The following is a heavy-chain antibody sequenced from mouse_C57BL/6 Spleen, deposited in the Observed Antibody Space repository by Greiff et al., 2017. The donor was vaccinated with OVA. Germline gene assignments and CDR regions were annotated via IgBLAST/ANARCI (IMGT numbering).Heavy chain of an antibody. CDR2: IDPSDSYT. J-gene: IGHJ1*03. Sequence: QVQLQQPGAELVKPGASVKLSCKASGYTFTSYWMQWVKQRPGQGLEWIGEIDPSDSYTTYNQKFKGKATLTVDTSSSTAYMQLSSLTSEDSAVYYCARRDYGRYFDDWGTGTTVTVSS. D-gene: IGHD1-1*01. CDR1: GYTFTSYW. V-gene: IGHV1-50*01. CDR3: ARRDYGRYFDD.